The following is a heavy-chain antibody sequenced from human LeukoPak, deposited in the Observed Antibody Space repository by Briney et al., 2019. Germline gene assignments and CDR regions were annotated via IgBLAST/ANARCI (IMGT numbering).Heavy chain of an antibody. J-gene: IGHJ4*02. CDR2: ISWNSGSI. Sequence: GRSLRLSCAASGFTFDDDAMHWVRQAPGKGLEWVSGISWNSGSIGYADSVKGRFTISRDNAKNSLYLQMNSLRAEDTALYYCAKGYYYDSSGMGDWGQGTLVTVSS. D-gene: IGHD3-22*01. CDR1: GFTFDDDA. V-gene: IGHV3-9*01. CDR3: AKGYYYDSSGMGD.